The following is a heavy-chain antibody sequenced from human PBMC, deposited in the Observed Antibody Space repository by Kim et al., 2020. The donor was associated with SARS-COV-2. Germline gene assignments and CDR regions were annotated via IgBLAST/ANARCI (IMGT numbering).Heavy chain of an antibody. CDR2: VGPGGSAT. J-gene: IGHJ4*02. CDR3: ATRRSGASPFDY. CDR1: GFTLNNYA. V-gene: IGHV3-23*03. Sequence: GGSLRLSCVASGFTLNNYAMTWVRQAPGKGLEWVSIVGPGGSATFYADSVKGRFTISRDRFDNTMYLQMNSLRAEDTAVYYCATRRSGASPFDYWGQGTLVTVSS. D-gene: IGHD3-10*01.